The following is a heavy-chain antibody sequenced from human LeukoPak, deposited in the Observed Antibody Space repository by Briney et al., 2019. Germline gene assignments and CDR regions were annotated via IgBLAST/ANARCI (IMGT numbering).Heavy chain of an antibody. V-gene: IGHV4-59*11. CDR1: GGSISSHY. D-gene: IGHD3-22*01. CDR2: IYYSVST. CDR3: ARDLPYYYDSSGYSQN. J-gene: IGHJ4*02. Sequence: SETLSLTCTVSGGSISSHYWSWIRQPPGKGLEWIGYIYYSVSTNYNPSLKSRVTISIDTSKNQFSLKLSSVTAADTAVYYCARDLPYYYDSSGYSQNWGQGTLVTVSS.